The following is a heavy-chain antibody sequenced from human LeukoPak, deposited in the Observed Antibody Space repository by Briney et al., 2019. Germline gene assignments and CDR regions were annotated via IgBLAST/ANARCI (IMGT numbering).Heavy chain of an antibody. D-gene: IGHD5-24*01. CDR3: ASNKDRDGYNYPFDY. CDR1: GYTFTSYA. Sequence: ASVKVSCKASGYTFTSYAMNWVRQAPGQGLEWMGWINTNTGNTTYAQGFTGRFVFSLDTSVSTAYLQISSLKAEDTAVYYCASNKDRDGYNYPFDYWGQGTLVTVSS. J-gene: IGHJ4*02. CDR2: INTNTGNT. V-gene: IGHV7-4-1*02.